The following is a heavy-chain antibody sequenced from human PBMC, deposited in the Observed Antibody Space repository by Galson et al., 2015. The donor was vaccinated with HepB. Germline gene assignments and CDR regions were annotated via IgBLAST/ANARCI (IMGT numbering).Heavy chain of an antibody. J-gene: IGHJ6*02. V-gene: IGHV3-48*02. Sequence: SLRLSCAASGFTFSSYSMNWVRQAPGKGLEWVSYISSSSSTIYYADSVKGRFTISRDNAKNSLYLQMNSLRDEDTAVYYCARDCQPGDFWSGYYVRRTLSVDYYYGMDVWGQGTTVTVSS. CDR2: ISSSSSTI. D-gene: IGHD3-3*01. CDR3: ARDCQPGDFWSGYYVRRTLSVDYYYGMDV. CDR1: GFTFSSYS.